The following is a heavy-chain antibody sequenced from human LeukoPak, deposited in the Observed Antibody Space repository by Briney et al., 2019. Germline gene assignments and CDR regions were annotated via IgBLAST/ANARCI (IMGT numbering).Heavy chain of an antibody. CDR1: GFTFGNYA. D-gene: IGHD2/OR15-2a*01. Sequence: HSGGSLRLSREASGFTFGNYAMNWVRQAPGKGLEWVSTISGTGSSTYYADSAKGRFTISRDNSKDTLFLQLNSLTAADTAMYFCAKASVAIPQYCNSWGQGTLVTVSS. CDR2: ISGTGSST. J-gene: IGHJ5*02. CDR3: AKASVAIPQYCNS. V-gene: IGHV3-23*01.